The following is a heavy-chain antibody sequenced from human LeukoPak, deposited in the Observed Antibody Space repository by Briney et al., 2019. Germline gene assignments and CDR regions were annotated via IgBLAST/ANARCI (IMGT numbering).Heavy chain of an antibody. CDR2: IYYTGST. CDR3: AYLLYCSGGSCHTNSFDY. V-gene: IGHV4-39*01. Sequence: SETLSLTCSVSGDYISSSSYYWRWLRQPPGKGLEWIGSIYYTGSTYYNPSLKSRVTISIDTSKNQFSLKLSSVTAADTAVYFCAYLLYCSGGSCHTNSFDYWGQGTLVTVSS. CDR1: GDYISSSSYY. D-gene: IGHD2-15*01. J-gene: IGHJ4*02.